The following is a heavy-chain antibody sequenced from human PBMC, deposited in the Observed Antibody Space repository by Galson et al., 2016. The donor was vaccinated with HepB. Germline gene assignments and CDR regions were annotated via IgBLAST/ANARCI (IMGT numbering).Heavy chain of an antibody. D-gene: IGHD1-7*01. CDR2: ILPSTGAT. CDR3: ARVFRDHNWNYYSDY. Sequence: SVKVSCKASGYTFTGHYLHWVRQAPGQGLEWMGWILPSTGATDYAQKFRGRVTMTSDTSINTAYMDLSRLGYDDTAVYYCARVFRDHNWNYYSDYWGQGSPVTVSP. J-gene: IGHJ4*02. V-gene: IGHV1-2*02. CDR1: GYTFTGHY.